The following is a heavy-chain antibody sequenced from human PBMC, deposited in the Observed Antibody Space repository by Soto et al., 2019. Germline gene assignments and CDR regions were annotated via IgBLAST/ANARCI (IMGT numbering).Heavy chain of an antibody. CDR1: GVIFSRSA. V-gene: IGHV3-23*01. D-gene: IGHD1-1*01. CDR3: AKAPNWNHESGYFDY. J-gene: IGHJ4*02. CDR2: ISDSGTTS. Sequence: GGSLRLSCAASGVIFSRSAMSWVRQAPGKGLEWVSTISDSGTTSYYTDSVKDRFTISRDSSRNTLYLQMDSLGADDTAVYYCAKAPNWNHESGYFDYWGQGTLVTVSS.